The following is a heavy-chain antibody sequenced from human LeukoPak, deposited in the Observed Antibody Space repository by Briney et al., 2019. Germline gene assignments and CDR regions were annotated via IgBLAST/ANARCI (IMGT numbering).Heavy chain of an antibody. CDR1: GFTFSSYA. Sequence: GGSLRLSCAASGFTFSSYAMHWVGQAPGKGLEWVAVISYDGSNKYYADSVKGRFTISRDNSKNTLYLQMNSLRAEDTAVYYCARVEGVQLWSHFDYWGQGTLVTVSS. V-gene: IGHV3-30-3*01. J-gene: IGHJ4*02. CDR3: ARVEGVQLWSHFDY. CDR2: ISYDGSNK. D-gene: IGHD5-18*01.